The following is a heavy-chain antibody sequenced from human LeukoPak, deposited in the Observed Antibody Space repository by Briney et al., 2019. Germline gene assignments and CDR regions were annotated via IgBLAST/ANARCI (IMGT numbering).Heavy chain of an antibody. CDR2: IYPGDSDT. Sequence: GASVKVSCKASGYTFTSYWIGWVRQMPGKGLEWMGIIYPGDSDTRYSPSFQGQVTISADKSISTAYLQWSSLKASDTAMYYCARQTVSSYRPNWFDPWGQGTLVTVSS. CDR1: GYTFTSYW. CDR3: ARQTVSSYRPNWFDP. V-gene: IGHV5-51*01. D-gene: IGHD1-26*01. J-gene: IGHJ5*02.